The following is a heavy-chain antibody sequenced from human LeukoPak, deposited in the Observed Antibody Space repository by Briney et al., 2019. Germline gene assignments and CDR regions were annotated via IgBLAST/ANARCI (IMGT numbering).Heavy chain of an antibody. J-gene: IGHJ4*02. CDR2: IYYSGST. CDR3: AREGGAYDSSGYNIGDYFDY. CDR1: GGSISSGGYS. Sequence: PSETLSLTCAVSGGSISSGGYSWSWIRQPPGKGLEWIGYIYYSGSTYYNPSLKSRVTISVDTSKNQFSLKLNSVTAADTAVYYCAREGGAYDSSGYNIGDYFDYWGQGTLVTVSS. V-gene: IGHV4-61*08. D-gene: IGHD3-22*01.